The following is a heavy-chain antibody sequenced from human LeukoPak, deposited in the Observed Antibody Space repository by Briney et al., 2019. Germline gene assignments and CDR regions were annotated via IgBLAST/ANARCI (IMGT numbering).Heavy chain of an antibody. CDR3: ARDPYYGSGSYIGY. V-gene: IGHV3-33*08. J-gene: IGHJ4*02. CDR2: IWYDGSNK. Sequence: PGRSLRLSCAASGFTFSSYGMHWVRQAPGKGLEWVAVIWYDGSNKYYADSVKGRFTISRDNSKNTLYLQMNSLRAEDTAVYYCARDPYYGSGSYIGYWGQGTLVTVSS. D-gene: IGHD3-10*01. CDR1: GFTFSSYG.